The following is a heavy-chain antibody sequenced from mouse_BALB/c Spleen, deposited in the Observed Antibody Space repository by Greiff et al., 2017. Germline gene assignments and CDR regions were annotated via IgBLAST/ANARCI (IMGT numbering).Heavy chain of an antibody. CDR1: GFTFSDYY. CDR2: ISDGGSYT. CDR3: ARGELRTFYYAMDY. V-gene: IGHV5-4*02. Sequence: DVKLVESGGGLVKPGGSLKLSCAASGFTFSDYYMYWVRQTPEKRLEWVATISDGGSYTYYPDSVKGRFTISRDNAKNNLYLQMSSLKSEDTAMYYCARGELRTFYYAMDYWGQGTSVTVSS. J-gene: IGHJ4*01. D-gene: IGHD5-5*01.